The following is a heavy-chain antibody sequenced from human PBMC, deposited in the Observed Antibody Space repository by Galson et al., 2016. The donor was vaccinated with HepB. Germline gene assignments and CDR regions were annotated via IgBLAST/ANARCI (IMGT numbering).Heavy chain of an antibody. CDR1: GGSISSFY. J-gene: IGHJ4*02. D-gene: IGHD3-22*01. CDR2: IYYSGST. V-gene: IGHV4-59*01. CDR3: ARDRDSSSYYSLDY. Sequence: ETLSLTCTVSGGSISSFYWSWIRQPPGQGLEWIGYIYYSGSTSYNPSFKSRVTISVDTSKNQFPLKLRSVTAADTAVYYCARDRDSSSYYSLDYWGQGTPVTVSS.